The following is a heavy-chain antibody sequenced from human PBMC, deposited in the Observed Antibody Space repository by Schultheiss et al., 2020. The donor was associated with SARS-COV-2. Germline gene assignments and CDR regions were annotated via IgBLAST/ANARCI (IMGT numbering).Heavy chain of an antibody. CDR1: GFAFSSYA. D-gene: IGHD1-1*01. CDR3: ARDHRHNSQNYFDY. CDR2: IYSGGST. J-gene: IGHJ4*02. V-gene: IGHV3-66*01. Sequence: GGSLRLSCAASGFAFSSYAMTWVRQAPGKGLEWVSVIYSGGSTYYADSRKGRFTISRDNSKNTLYLQMNSLRAEDTAVYYCARDHRHNSQNYFDYWGQGTLVTVSS.